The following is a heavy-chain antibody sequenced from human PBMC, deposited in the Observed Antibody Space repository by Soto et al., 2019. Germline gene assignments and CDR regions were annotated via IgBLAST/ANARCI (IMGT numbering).Heavy chain of an antibody. CDR3: AILLLGLIDFQH. CDR2: IKSKTEAGTT. V-gene: IGHV3-15*07. CDR1: GFTFSYAW. J-gene: IGHJ1*01. Sequence: PGGSLRLSCAASGFTFSYAWMNWVRQAPGKGLEWVGRIKSKTEAGTTDYAAPVKGRFTISRDDSKNTLNMQMNSMKTEDTAVYYCAILLLGLIDFQHWGQGTMVSVSS. D-gene: IGHD3-3*01.